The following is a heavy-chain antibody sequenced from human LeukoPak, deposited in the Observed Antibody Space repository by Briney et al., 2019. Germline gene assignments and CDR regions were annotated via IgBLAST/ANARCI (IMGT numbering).Heavy chain of an antibody. D-gene: IGHD4-11*01. J-gene: IGHJ4*02. CDR3: ARTLLYSIYDY. CDR1: GFTFSSYR. Sequence: GGSLRLSCAASGFTFSSYRMHTVCTAPGKGLVSVSLLNSVGICTSYAGSINGLFTSSRDNVENTKYLQMNRLRAEVTAGYYCARTLLYSIYDYWGQGTLVTVSS. V-gene: IGHV3-74*01. CDR2: LNSVGICT.